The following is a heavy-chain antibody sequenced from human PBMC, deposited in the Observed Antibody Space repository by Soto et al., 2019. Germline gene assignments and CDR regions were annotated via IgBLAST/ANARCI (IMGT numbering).Heavy chain of an antibody. Sequence: PSETLSLTCTVSGGSVSSGGYYWSWIRQHPGKGLEWLGHIYYSGNTYYNPSLKSRLTMSLDTSNNQFSLKLISVTAADTAVYYCARDHNRRGYFDYRGQGTLVTVSS. J-gene: IGHJ4*02. CDR3: ARDHNRRGYFDY. V-gene: IGHV4-31*03. CDR2: IYYSGNT. CDR1: GGSVSSGGYY.